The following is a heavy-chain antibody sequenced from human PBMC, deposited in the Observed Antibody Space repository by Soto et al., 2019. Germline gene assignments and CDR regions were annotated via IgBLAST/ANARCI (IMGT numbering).Heavy chain of an antibody. Sequence: GGSLRLSCAASGFTFSSYWMHWVRQAPGKGLLWVSRLNSDGSDTSYADSVKGRFTISRDNSKNTLYLQMNSLRAEDTAVYYCAKVGFSGSSTYYYYYGMDVWGQGTTVTVSS. CDR1: GFTFSSYW. CDR3: AKVGFSGSSTYYYYYGMDV. V-gene: IGHV3-74*01. D-gene: IGHD1-26*01. J-gene: IGHJ6*02. CDR2: LNSDGSDT.